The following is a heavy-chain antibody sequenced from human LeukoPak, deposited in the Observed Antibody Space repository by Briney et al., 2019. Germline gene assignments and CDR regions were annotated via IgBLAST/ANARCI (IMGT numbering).Heavy chain of an antibody. D-gene: IGHD3-22*01. CDR1: GFTFSSYG. V-gene: IGHV3-33*01. J-gene: IGHJ4*02. CDR2: IWYDGSNK. Sequence: GGSLRLSCAASGFTFSSYGMHWVRQAPGKGLEWVAVIWYDGSNKYYADSVKGRFTISRDNSKNTLYLQMNSLRAEDTAVYYCARVSRGPHPYYYDSSDYMDYWGQGTLVTVSS. CDR3: ARVSRGPHPYYYDSSDYMDY.